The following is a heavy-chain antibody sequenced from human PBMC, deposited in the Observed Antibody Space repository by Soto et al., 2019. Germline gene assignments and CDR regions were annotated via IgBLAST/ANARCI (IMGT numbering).Heavy chain of an antibody. CDR1: GFTGSSNY. J-gene: IGHJ1*01. D-gene: IGHD3-22*01. CDR3: ASGPLPTYDSSGYYFSNFQH. CDR2: IYSGGST. Sequence: GGSLRLSCAASGFTGSSNYMSWVRQAPGKGLEWVSVIYSGGSTYYADSVKGRFTISRDNSKNTLYLQMNSLRAEDTAVYYCASGPLPTYDSSGYYFSNFQHWGQGTLVTV. V-gene: IGHV3-53*01.